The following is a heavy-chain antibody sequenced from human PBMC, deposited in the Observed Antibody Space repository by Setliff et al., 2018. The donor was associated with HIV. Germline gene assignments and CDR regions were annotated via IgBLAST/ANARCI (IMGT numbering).Heavy chain of an antibody. CDR3: ARSIHGGGSEPFDT. D-gene: IGHD3-10*01. CDR2: ITYSGSA. J-gene: IGHJ5*02. Sequence: SETLSLTCTVSGGSVSNYYWSWIRQPPGKGLEWIGYITYSGSACYNPSLKSRVTISIDTSNNQFSLSLRSVTAADTAIYYCARSIHGGGSEPFDTWGQGILVTISS. V-gene: IGHV4-59*02. CDR1: GGSVSNYY.